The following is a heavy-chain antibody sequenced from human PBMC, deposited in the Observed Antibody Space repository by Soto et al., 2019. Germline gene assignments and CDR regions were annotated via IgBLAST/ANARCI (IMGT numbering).Heavy chain of an antibody. V-gene: IGHV4-39*01. CDR3: VMFQCSDAGRVLLDS. CDR2: IYYSGTS. J-gene: IGHJ5*01. CDR1: GGSISDDTYY. D-gene: IGHD3-10*02. Sequence: SETLSLPRTVSGGSISDDTYYWGRIRQQPGKGLEWIGSIYYSGTSSYNPSLESRVTMSVDTSKKQLSLRMRSVTATDTAVYYFVMFQCSDAGRVLLDSWGHGSLVTGSS.